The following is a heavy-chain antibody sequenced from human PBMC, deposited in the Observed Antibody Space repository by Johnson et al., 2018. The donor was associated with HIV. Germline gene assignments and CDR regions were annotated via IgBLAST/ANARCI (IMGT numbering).Heavy chain of an antibody. CDR3: AKAILYSSSWFLDAFDI. D-gene: IGHD6-13*01. J-gene: IGHJ3*02. CDR1: GFTFSSYG. CDR2: IRYDGSNK. V-gene: IGHV3-30*02. Sequence: QMLLVESGGGVVQPGGSLRLSCAESGFTFSSYGMHWVRQAPGKGLEWVAFIRYDGSNKYYADSVKGRFTVSSDNSKNTLYLQMNSLRAEDTAIYYCAKAILYSSSWFLDAFDIWGQGTMVTVSS.